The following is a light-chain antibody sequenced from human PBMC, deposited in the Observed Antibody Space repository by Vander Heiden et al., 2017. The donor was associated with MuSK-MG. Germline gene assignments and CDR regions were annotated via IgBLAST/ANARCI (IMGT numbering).Light chain of an antibody. CDR1: QNILYSSNNKNY. J-gene: IGKJ1*01. CDR2: WAS. V-gene: IGKV4-1*01. CDR3: QQEDGTLWT. Sequence: DIVMTQSPDSLAVSLGERATINCKSSQNILYSSNNKNYLAWYQQKPGQPPKLLIYWASTRESGVPDRFSGSGSGTDFTLTISSLQAEDVAVYYCQQEDGTLWTFGQGTKVEIK.